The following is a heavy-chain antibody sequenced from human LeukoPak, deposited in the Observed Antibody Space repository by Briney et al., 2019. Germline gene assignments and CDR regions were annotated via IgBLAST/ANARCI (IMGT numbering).Heavy chain of an antibody. D-gene: IGHD2-15*01. CDR1: GFTFSHFW. V-gene: IGHV3-7*01. CDR3: AREDGYCSGGNCYSYFDF. CDR2: IKKTGSET. Sequence: QSGGSLRLSCAASGFTFSHFWMSWVRQAPGKGLEWVAYIKKTGSETYYVDSVKGRFTITRDNTRNSLFLQMYSLRAEDTAVYFCAREDGYCSGGNCYSYFDFWGQGTLVTVSS. J-gene: IGHJ4*02.